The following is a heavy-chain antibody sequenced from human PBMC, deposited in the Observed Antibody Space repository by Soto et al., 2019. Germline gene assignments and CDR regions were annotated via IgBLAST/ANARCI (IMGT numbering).Heavy chain of an antibody. CDR3: ATDLMHSGGLFDY. J-gene: IGHJ4*02. CDR1: GVTFTSYY. V-gene: IGHV1-46*01. Sequence: ASVKVSCKASGVTFTSYYMHGVRLAPGQGLEWMGIINPSGGSTSYAQKFQGRVTMTEDTSTDTAYMELSSLRSEDTAVYYCATDLMHSGGLFDYWGQGTLVTVSS. CDR2: INPSGGST. D-gene: IGHD6-19*01.